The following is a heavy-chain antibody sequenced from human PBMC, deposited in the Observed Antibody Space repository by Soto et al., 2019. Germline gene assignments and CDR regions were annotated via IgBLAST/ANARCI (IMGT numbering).Heavy chain of an antibody. V-gene: IGHV3-74*01. J-gene: IGHJ6*02. D-gene: IGHD1-26*01. Sequence: PGGSLRLSCAASGFTFSSYWMHWVRQAPGKGLVWVSRINSDGSSTSYADSVKGRFTISRDNAKNTLYLQMNSLRAEDTAVYYCARDEVELSIEYYYYGMDVWGQGTTVTVSS. CDR3: ARDEVELSIEYYYYGMDV. CDR2: INSDGSST. CDR1: GFTFSSYW.